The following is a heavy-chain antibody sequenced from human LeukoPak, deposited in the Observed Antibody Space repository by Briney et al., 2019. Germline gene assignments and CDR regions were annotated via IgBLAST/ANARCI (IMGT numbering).Heavy chain of an antibody. D-gene: IGHD6-19*01. V-gene: IGHV4-39*07. CDR3: ARVIPSEQWLVVGAFDI. J-gene: IGHJ3*02. CDR1: GGSISSSSYY. Sequence: PSETLSLTCTVSGGSISSSSYYWGWIRQPPGKGLEWIGSIYYSGSTYYNPSLKSRVTISVDTSKNQFSLKLSSVTAADTAVYYCARVIPSEQWLVVGAFDIWGQGTMVTVSS. CDR2: IYYSGST.